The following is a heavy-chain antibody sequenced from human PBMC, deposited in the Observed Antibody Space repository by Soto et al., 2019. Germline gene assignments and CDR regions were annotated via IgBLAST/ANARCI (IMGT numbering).Heavy chain of an antibody. V-gene: IGHV3-30*18. Sequence: QVQLVESGGGVVQPGKSLRLSCAASGFTFSTYGIHWVRPAPGKGLEWVALISYDGGSKYYGDSVKGRFIISRDNSHNTVSLQMNSLRADDTAVYFCAKEQLAMTVVVADYFDSWGQGTLVTVSS. CDR2: ISYDGGSK. D-gene: IGHD3-22*01. J-gene: IGHJ4*02. CDR3: AKEQLAMTVVVADYFDS. CDR1: GFTFSTYG.